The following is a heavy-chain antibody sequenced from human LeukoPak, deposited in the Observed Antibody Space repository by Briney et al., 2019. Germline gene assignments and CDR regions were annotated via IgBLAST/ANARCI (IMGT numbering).Heavy chain of an antibody. CDR2: ISYDGSNK. Sequence: GGSLRLSCAASGFTFSSYAMHWVRQAPGKGLEWVAVISYDGSNKYYADSVKGRFTISRDNSKNTLYLQMNSLRAEDTAVYYCARDYYDSNGYYLPFDYWGQGTLVTVSS. CDR3: ARDYYDSNGYYLPFDY. J-gene: IGHJ4*02. CDR1: GFTFSSYA. V-gene: IGHV3-30-3*01. D-gene: IGHD3-22*01.